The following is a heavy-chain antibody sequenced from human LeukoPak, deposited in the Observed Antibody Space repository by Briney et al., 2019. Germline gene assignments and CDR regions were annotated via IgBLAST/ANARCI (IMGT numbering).Heavy chain of an antibody. D-gene: IGHD2-2*01. CDR1: AFTFSNYC. CDR3: ARERVDYRLLSKRGVYYFDY. J-gene: IGHJ4*02. Sequence: GGSLRLSCVASAFTFSNYCMSWVRQAPGKGLECVANIKQDGSEKYCVDSVKGQFTISRDNAKNSLYLQMNSLRAEDMAVYYCARERVDYRLLSKRGVYYFDYWGQGTLVTVSS. CDR2: IKQDGSEK. V-gene: IGHV3-7*01.